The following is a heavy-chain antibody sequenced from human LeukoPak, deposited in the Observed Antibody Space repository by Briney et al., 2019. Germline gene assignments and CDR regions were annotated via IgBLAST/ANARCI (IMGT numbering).Heavy chain of an antibody. CDR3: AKHGRSYDSSGYYPDY. J-gene: IGHJ4*02. CDR2: ISYDGSNK. Sequence: GGSLRLSCAASGFSFSSYGIHWVRQAPGKGLEWVALISYDGSNKYYADSVKGRFTISRDNSRSTLFLQMNSPRAEDTAVYYCAKHGRSYDSSGYYPDYWGQGTLVTVSS. CDR1: GFSFSSYG. D-gene: IGHD3-22*01. V-gene: IGHV3-30*18.